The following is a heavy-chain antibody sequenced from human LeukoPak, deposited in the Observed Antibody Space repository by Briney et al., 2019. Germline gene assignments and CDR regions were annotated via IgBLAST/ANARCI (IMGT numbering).Heavy chain of an antibody. Sequence: GASVKVSCKASGYTFTSYDINWVRQATGQGLEWMGWMNPNSGNTGYAQKFQGRVTMTRNTSISTAYMELSSLRSEDTAVYYCAREDTDGGWFDPWGQGTLVTVSS. V-gene: IGHV1-8*01. D-gene: IGHD2-15*01. CDR3: AREDTDGGWFDP. J-gene: IGHJ5*02. CDR2: MNPNSGNT. CDR1: GYTFTSYD.